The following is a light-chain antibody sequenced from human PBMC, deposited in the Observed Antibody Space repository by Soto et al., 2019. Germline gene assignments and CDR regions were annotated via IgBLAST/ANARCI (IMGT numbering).Light chain of an antibody. J-gene: IGLJ1*01. CDR1: TRDIACYHY. V-gene: IGLV2-14*01. CDR2: QVT. Sequence: QSVLTQPAYVSGSLGQSITISCTGTTRDIACYHYISWYQLLPGKAPTLMIYQVTIRPSGISNRFSGSKSRNTASLPISGLQAEDEADYYCTSFSSSPPLYVFAPRTKVTVL. CDR3: TSFSSSPPLYV.